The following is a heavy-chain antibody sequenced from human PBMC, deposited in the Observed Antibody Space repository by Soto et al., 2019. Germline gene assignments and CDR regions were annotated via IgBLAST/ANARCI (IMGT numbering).Heavy chain of an antibody. V-gene: IGHV1-69*13. Sequence: GASVKVSCKASGDTFSSYAFSWVRQAPGQGLEWMGGVIPFFGTANYAQKFQGGVTITADESTDTAYMELSSLRSEDTALYYCARGAPGGWVSRRWGFDYWGQGTLVTVSS. J-gene: IGHJ4*02. CDR2: VIPFFGTA. D-gene: IGHD3-16*01. CDR3: ARGAPGGWVSRRWGFDY. CDR1: GDTFSSYA.